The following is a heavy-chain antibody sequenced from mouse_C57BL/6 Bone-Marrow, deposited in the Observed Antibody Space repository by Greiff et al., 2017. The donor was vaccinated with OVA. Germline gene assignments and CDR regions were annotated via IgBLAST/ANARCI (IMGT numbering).Heavy chain of an antibody. Sequence: VQLQQPGAELVKPGASVKLSCKASGYTFTSYWMHWVKQRPGQGLEWIGMIHPNSGSTNYNEKFKSKATLTVDKSSSTAYMQLSSLTSEDSAVYYCARPLYGSSRDYFDYWGQGTTLTVSS. CDR3: ARPLYGSSRDYFDY. CDR1: GYTFTSYW. J-gene: IGHJ2*01. CDR2: IHPNSGST. V-gene: IGHV1-64*01. D-gene: IGHD1-1*01.